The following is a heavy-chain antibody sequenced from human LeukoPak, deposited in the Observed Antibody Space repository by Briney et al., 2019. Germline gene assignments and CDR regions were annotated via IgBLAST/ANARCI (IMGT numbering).Heavy chain of an antibody. CDR2: ISGSGGST. D-gene: IGHD2-2*01. Sequence: GGSLRLSCAASGFTFSSYAMSWVRQAPGKGLEWVSAISGSGGSTYYADSVKGRFTISRDNSKNTLYLQMNSLRAEDTAVYYCAKDRGIVVVPAGIFDYRGQGTLVTVSS. CDR1: GFTFSSYA. J-gene: IGHJ4*02. V-gene: IGHV3-23*01. CDR3: AKDRGIVVVPAGIFDY.